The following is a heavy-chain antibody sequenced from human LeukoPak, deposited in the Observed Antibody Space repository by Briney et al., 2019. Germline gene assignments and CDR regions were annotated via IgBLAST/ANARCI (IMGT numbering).Heavy chain of an antibody. CDR1: GYTFVNYD. Sequence: SSLTVSCPGCGYTFVNYDIDWVRHAPGAGWGRMGWMDPNSSNTGYAQKLQGRGTGSRNSYISTAYMELSSLTSEDTAVYYCARGPGCTSTSCPYYFDYWGQGTLVTVSS. CDR3: ARGPGCTSTSCPYYFDY. CDR2: MDPNSSNT. D-gene: IGHD2-2*01. J-gene: IGHJ4*02. V-gene: IGHV1-8*03.